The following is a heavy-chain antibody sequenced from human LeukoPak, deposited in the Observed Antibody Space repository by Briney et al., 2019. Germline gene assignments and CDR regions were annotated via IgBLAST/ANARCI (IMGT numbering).Heavy chain of an antibody. Sequence: GWSLRLSCAASGFTFSYAWMTWVRQAPGKGLEWVGHIRSETDGGTPDYAAPVKGRFTISRDDSKNTLYLQMSSLKTEDTAVYYCTTPTFHWGQGTLVTVSS. CDR1: GFTFSYAW. D-gene: IGHD2/OR15-2a*01. V-gene: IGHV3-15*01. CDR3: TTPTFH. CDR2: IRSETDGGTP. J-gene: IGHJ1*01.